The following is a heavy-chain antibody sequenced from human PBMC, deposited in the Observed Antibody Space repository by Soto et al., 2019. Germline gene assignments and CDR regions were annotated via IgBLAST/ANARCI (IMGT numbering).Heavy chain of an antibody. CDR2: ISDSGST. J-gene: IGHJ4*02. D-gene: IGHD3-22*01. CDR1: GGSISRYF. CDR3: ARTVSGYYFDH. Sequence: QVQLQESGPGLVKPSETLSLTCTVSGGSISRYFWSCIRQPPGKGLEWIGYISDSGSTNYHPSLRSRVTISVDTSKNQFSLKLRSVTAADTAVYYCARTVSGYYFDHWGQGSLVTVSS. V-gene: IGHV4-59*01.